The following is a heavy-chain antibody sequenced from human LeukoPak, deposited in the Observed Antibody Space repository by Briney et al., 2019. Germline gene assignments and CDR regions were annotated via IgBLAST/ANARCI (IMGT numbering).Heavy chain of an antibody. CDR1: GFTFDDYG. V-gene: IGHV3-23*01. CDR2: ISGSGSGGST. CDR3: AKRQKDIVVAEGYYMDV. J-gene: IGHJ6*03. Sequence: GGSLRLSCAASGFTFDDYGMSWVRQAPAKGLEWVLRISGSGSGGSTYYADYVKGRFTISRDNSKNTLYLQMNSLRAEDTAVYYCAKRQKDIVVAEGYYMDVWGKGTTVTISS. D-gene: IGHD2-2*01.